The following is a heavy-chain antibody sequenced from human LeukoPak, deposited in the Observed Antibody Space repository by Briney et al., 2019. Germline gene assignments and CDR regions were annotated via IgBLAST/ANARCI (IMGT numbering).Heavy chain of an antibody. V-gene: IGHV4-30-2*01. D-gene: IGHD4-17*01. CDR2: IYHSGST. CDR3: ARVHGDPYYYYGMDV. CDR1: GGSISSGGYS. Sequence: SETLSLTCAVSGGSISSGGYSWSWIRQPPGKGLEWIGYIYHSGSTYYNPSLKSRVTISVDRSKNQSSLKLSSVTAADTAVYYCARVHGDPYYYYGMDVWGQGTTVTVSS. J-gene: IGHJ6*02.